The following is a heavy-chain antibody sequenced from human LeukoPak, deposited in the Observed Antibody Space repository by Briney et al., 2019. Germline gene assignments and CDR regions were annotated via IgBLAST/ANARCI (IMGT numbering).Heavy chain of an antibody. D-gene: IGHD3-16*02. CDR3: ARGTLRLGDLSLSNYFDP. Sequence: PSETLSLTCTVSGGSISRHYWSWIRQPPGKGLEWVGRIHSSGSTNYNPSLKSRVTMSVDTSKNQFSLKLSSVTAADTALYYCARGTLRLGDLSLSNYFDPWGQGTLVTVSS. CDR2: IHSSGST. CDR1: GGSISRHY. V-gene: IGHV4-4*07. J-gene: IGHJ5*02.